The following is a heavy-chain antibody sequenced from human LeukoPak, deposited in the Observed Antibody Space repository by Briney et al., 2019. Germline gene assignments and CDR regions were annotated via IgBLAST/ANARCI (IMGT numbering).Heavy chain of an antibody. CDR1: GYTFTTYG. Sequence: GASVKVSCKASGYTFTTYGISWVRQAPGQGLEWMGWISALNGNTNYVQKCQGRVTMTTDTSTTTAYMNLRSLRSDDTAVYSCARRSRGWDAFDLWGQGTMVTVSS. V-gene: IGHV1-18*01. CDR3: ARRSRGWDAFDL. CDR2: ISALNGNT. D-gene: IGHD6-19*01. J-gene: IGHJ3*01.